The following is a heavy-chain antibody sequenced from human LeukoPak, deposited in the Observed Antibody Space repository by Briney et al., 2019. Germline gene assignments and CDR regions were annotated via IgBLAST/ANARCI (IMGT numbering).Heavy chain of an antibody. Sequence: TSETLSLTCTVSGGSISSGSYYWSWIRQPAGKGLEWIGRIYTSGSTNYNPSLRSRVTTSVDTSKNQFSLKLSSVTAADMAVYYCARVDILTGYYQPLNWFDPWGQGTLVTVSS. V-gene: IGHV4-61*02. J-gene: IGHJ5*02. CDR3: ARVDILTGYYQPLNWFDP. CDR1: GGSISSGSYY. CDR2: IYTSGST. D-gene: IGHD3-9*01.